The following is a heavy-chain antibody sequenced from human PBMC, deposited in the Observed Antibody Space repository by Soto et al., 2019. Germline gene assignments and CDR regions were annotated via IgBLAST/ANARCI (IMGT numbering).Heavy chain of an antibody. CDR3: AREGTEGLGSFKDFDY. J-gene: IGHJ4*02. D-gene: IGHD3-10*01. V-gene: IGHV4-30-4*01. CDR2: ISYSGST. Sequence: QVQLQESGPRLVKPSQTLSLTCTVSDASMSSGHYYWSWIRQPPGKGLEWLGYISYSGSTYYKPSLNSRLNMSLDTSKRQFFLELTSVTAADTAVYYCAREGTEGLGSFKDFDYWGQGILVTVSS. CDR1: DASMSSGHYY.